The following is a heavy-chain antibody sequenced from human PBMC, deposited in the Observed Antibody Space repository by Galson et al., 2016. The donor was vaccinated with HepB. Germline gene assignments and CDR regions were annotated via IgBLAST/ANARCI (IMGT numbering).Heavy chain of an antibody. CDR3: ARDDSGGWYGFHYGMDV. CDR1: GFTFSEHY. J-gene: IGHJ6*02. V-gene: IGHV3-72*01. Sequence: SLRLSCAASGFTFSEHYMEWVRQAAGKGLEWVGRARNKPKSYSTAYAASVKGRFTISRDDSKNSLYLQMSSLRAEDTAVYYCARDDSGGWYGFHYGMDVWGQGTTVTVSS. D-gene: IGHD6-19*01. CDR2: ARNKPKSYST.